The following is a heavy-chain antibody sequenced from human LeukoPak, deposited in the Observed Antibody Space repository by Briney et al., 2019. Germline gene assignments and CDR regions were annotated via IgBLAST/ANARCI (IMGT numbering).Heavy chain of an antibody. CDR1: GFTFSNYA. J-gene: IGHJ6*02. CDR2: ISGSGGST. Sequence: GGSLRLSCAASGFTFSNYAMSWVRQAPGKGLEWVSGISGSGGSTYYVDSVKGRFTISRDNSKNTLYLQMNSLRAEDTAVYYCAKEYQYSSPGHYYYYGMDVWGQGTTVTVSS. V-gene: IGHV3-23*01. CDR3: AKEYQYSSPGHYYYYGMDV. D-gene: IGHD6-6*01.